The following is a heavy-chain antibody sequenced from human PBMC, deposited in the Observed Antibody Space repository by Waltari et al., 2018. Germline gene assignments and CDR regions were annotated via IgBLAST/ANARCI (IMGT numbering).Heavy chain of an antibody. Sequence: EVQLLEYGGVVVQPGGSLRLSCADSGFPLGDYTMNWVRQAPGKGLEWVSLISWDGGSTYYADSVKGRFTISRDNSKNSLYLQMNSLRTEDTALYYCAKGGDYSNYVFDYWGQGTLVTVSS. CDR2: ISWDGGST. CDR1: GFPLGDYT. D-gene: IGHD4-4*01. V-gene: IGHV3-43*01. J-gene: IGHJ4*02. CDR3: AKGGDYSNYVFDY.